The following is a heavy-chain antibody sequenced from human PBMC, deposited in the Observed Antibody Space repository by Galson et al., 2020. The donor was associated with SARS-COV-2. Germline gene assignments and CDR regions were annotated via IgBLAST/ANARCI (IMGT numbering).Heavy chain of an antibody. CDR3: ARYSSSWYEASGKRSFDY. J-gene: IGHJ4*02. CDR1: GGSISSGDYY. Sequence: SETLSLTCTVSGGSISSGDYYWSWIRQPPGKGLEWIGYIYYSGSTYYNPSLKSRVTISVDTSKNQFSLKLSSVTAADTAVYYCARYSSSWYEASGKRSFDYWGQGTLVTVSS. D-gene: IGHD6-13*01. V-gene: IGHV4-30-4*01. CDR2: IYYSGST.